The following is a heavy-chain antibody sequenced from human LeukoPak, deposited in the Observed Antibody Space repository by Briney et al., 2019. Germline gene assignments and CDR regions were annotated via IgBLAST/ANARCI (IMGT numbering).Heavy chain of an antibody. CDR2: INAYLRQT. CDR3: ARDLSSGWNDY. J-gene: IGHJ4*02. V-gene: IGHV1-18*01. D-gene: IGHD6-19*01. Sequence: ASVKVSCKASGYTFTSYDINWVRQATGHGLEWMGWINAYLRQTTYAQKFQDRVTMTTDTSTSTAYMELRSLTSDDTAVYYCARDLSSGWNDYWGQGTLVTVSS. CDR1: GYTFTSYD.